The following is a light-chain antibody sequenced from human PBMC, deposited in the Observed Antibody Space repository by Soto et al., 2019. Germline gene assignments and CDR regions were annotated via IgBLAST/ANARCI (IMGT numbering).Light chain of an antibody. Sequence: DIQMTQSPSSLSASVGDRVTITCRASQSISSYLNWYQQKPGKAPKLLIYAASSLQSGVPSRVSGSGSGTDFTLTISSLQPEDFATYYCQQSYSTPRLTFGQGTKVEIK. V-gene: IGKV1-39*01. J-gene: IGKJ1*01. CDR3: QQSYSTPRLT. CDR2: AAS. CDR1: QSISSY.